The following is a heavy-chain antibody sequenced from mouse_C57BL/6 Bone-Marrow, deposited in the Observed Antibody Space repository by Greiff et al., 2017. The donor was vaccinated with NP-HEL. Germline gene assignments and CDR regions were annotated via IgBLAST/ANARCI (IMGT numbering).Heavy chain of an antibody. Sequence: QVQLQQSGPELVKPGASVKISCKASGYAFSSSWMNWVKQRPGKGLEWIGRIYPGDGDTNYNGKFKGNATLTADKSSSTAYMQLSSLTSEDSAVYFWARYGSSYFDYWGQGTTLTVSS. CDR1: GYAFSSSW. CDR2: IYPGDGDT. V-gene: IGHV1-82*01. J-gene: IGHJ2*01. CDR3: ARYGSSYFDY. D-gene: IGHD1-1*01.